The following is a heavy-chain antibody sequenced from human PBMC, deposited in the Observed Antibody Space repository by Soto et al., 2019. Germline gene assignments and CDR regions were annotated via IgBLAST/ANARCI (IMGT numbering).Heavy chain of an antibody. CDR2: ISSSSSYT. D-gene: IGHD3-9*01. CDR3: ARDRYYDILTGPYFH. Sequence: PGGSLRLSCAASGFTFSDYYMSWIRQAPGKGLEWVSYISSSSSYTNYADSVKGRFTISRDNAKNSLYLQMNSLRAEDTAVYYCARDRYYDILTGPYFHWGQGTLVTVSS. CDR1: GFTFSDYY. V-gene: IGHV3-11*05. J-gene: IGHJ4*02.